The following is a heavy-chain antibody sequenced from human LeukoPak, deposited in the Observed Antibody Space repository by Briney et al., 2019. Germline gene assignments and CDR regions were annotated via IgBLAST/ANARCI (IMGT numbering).Heavy chain of an antibody. CDR3: ASGTYRLGDY. CDR2: ISGSGVDT. Sequence: GGSLRLSCAATGLSFSTYAMSWVRQAPGKGLEWVAGISGSGVDTHYAGSVNGRFRISRDNSANTLYLQMNSLREEDTALYYCASGTYRLGDYWGQGTQVAVSP. CDR1: GLSFSTYA. J-gene: IGHJ4*02. D-gene: IGHD3-10*01. V-gene: IGHV3-23*01.